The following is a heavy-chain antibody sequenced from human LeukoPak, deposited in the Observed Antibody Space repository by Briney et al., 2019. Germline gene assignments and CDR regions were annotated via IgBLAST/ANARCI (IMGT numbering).Heavy chain of an antibody. CDR1: GGSISSRSYY. CDR2: IFYSGST. V-gene: IGHV4-39*01. J-gene: IGHJ5*02. CDR3: ARHPLKAYVSDWFDP. D-gene: IGHD3-10*02. Sequence: SETLSLACTVSGGSISSRSYYWGWLRQPPGKGLEWIASIFYSGSTYHNPSLKSRVTISVDTSKSQFALKLSSVTAADTAVYFCARHPLKAYVSDWFDPWGQGTLVTVSS.